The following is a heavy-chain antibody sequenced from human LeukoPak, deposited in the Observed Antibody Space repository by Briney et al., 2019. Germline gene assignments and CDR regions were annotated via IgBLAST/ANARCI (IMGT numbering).Heavy chain of an antibody. D-gene: IGHD3-10*01. J-gene: IGHJ4*02. CDR3: TKGRGI. CDR2: ISYSGST. Sequence: SETLSLTCTVSGGSISSYHWSWIRQPPGKGLEWIGYISYSGSTNYNPPLKSRVNISVDTSKNQFSLKLTSVRAADTAVYYCTKGRGIWGQGTLVTVSS. CDR1: GGSISSYH. V-gene: IGHV4-59*08.